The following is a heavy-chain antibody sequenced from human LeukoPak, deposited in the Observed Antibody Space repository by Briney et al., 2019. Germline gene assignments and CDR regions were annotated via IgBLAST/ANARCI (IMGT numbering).Heavy chain of an antibody. CDR1: GFTVSSNY. D-gene: IGHD6-13*01. CDR3: AKAHYSSTWYDFDY. Sequence: PGGSLRLSCAASGFTVSSNYMSWVRQAPGKGLEWVSVIYSGGSTYYADSVKGRFTISRDNSKNTLYLQMNSLRAEDTAVYYCAKAHYSSTWYDFDYWGQGTLVTVSS. V-gene: IGHV3-53*01. CDR2: IYSGGST. J-gene: IGHJ4*02.